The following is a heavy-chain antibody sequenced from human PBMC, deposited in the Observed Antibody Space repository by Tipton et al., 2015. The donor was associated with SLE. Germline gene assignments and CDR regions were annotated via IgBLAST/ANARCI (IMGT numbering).Heavy chain of an antibody. CDR2: ISGSGGST. CDR1: GFTFSSSW. D-gene: IGHD3-10*01. V-gene: IGHV3-23*01. J-gene: IGHJ6*02. CDR3: AKEGYYGSGSPYGMDV. Sequence: SLRLSCAASGFTFSSSWMHWVRQAPGKGLEWVSAISGSGGSTYYADSVKGRFTISRDSSKNTLYLQMNSLRAEDTAVYYCAKEGYYGSGSPYGMDVWGQGTTVTVSS.